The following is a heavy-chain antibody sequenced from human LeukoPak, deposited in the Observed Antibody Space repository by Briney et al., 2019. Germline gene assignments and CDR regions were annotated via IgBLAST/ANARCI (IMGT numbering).Heavy chain of an antibody. CDR3: AKGPPYDSSGYYYLGY. D-gene: IGHD3-22*01. CDR1: GFTFSSYA. V-gene: IGHV3-23*01. Sequence: GGSLRLSCAASGFTFSSYAMSWVRQAPGKGLEWVSAISGSGGSTYYADSVKGRFTISRDNSKNTLYLQMNSLRAEDTAVYYCAKGPPYDSSGYYYLGYWGQGTLVTVSS. J-gene: IGHJ4*02. CDR2: ISGSGGST.